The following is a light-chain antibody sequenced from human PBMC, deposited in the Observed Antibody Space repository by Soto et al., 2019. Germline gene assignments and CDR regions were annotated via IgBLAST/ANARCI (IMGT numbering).Light chain of an antibody. CDR3: QQYNKWPRT. Sequence: TQSPATVSVTQGERVTFSCRASQSIXNHFAWYQHKPGQAPRFLXSYGSAGATGIPARLSGSGSGTEFTLTINSLQSEDFAVYYCQQYNKWPRTFGQRTKGDI. CDR1: QSIXNH. CDR2: YGS. V-gene: IGKV3-15*01. J-gene: IGKJ1*01.